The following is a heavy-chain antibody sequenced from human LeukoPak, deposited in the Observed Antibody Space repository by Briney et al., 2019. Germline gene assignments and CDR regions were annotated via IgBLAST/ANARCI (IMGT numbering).Heavy chain of an antibody. CDR3: AKDDNFWSGSSDV. Sequence: GGSLRLSCAASGFTFSSYGMHWVRQAPGKGLEWVAFIRYDGTNKYYADSVKGRFTISRDNSKNTLYLQMSSLRPEDTAMFYCAKDDNFWSGSSDVWGKGTTVTVSS. D-gene: IGHD3-3*01. CDR1: GFTFSSYG. V-gene: IGHV3-30*02. J-gene: IGHJ6*04. CDR2: IRYDGTNK.